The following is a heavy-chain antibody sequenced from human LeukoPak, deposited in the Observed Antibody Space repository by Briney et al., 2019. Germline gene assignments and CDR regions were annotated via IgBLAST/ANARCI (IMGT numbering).Heavy chain of an antibody. D-gene: IGHD2-2*01. J-gene: IGHJ4*02. CDR2: IYHSGST. Sequence: PSETLSLTCTVSGYSISSGNYWDWIRQPPGKGLEWIGSIYHSGSTYYNPSLKSRVTISVDTSKNQFSLKLSSVTAADTAVYYCAKRHCSSTTCYDDRGAFDYWGQGTLVTVSS. V-gene: IGHV4-38-2*02. CDR1: GYSISSGNY. CDR3: AKRHCSSTTCYDDRGAFDY.